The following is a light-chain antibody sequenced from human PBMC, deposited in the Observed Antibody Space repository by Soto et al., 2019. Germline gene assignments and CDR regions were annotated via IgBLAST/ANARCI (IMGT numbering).Light chain of an antibody. J-gene: IGLJ1*01. CDR1: SSDIGAHNF. V-gene: IGLV2-14*03. CDR3: NSYTTSNTFV. Sequence: QSALTQPASVSGSPGQAITVSCSGTSSDIGAHNFVSWYQQHSGKAPKLIIYEVINRPPGVSDRFSGSKSGNTASLTISGLQSEDEADYYCNSYTTSNTFVFGSGTKVTVL. CDR2: EVI.